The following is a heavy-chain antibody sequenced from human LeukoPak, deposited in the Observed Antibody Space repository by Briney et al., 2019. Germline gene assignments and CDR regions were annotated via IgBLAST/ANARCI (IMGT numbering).Heavy chain of an antibody. CDR3: ARDNNWGFDY. Sequence: PGGSLRLSCAASGFIFSDYSMNWVRQAPGKGLEWISNIRGSRSGLGSGMYYADSVRGRFTISSDDAKNSLYLQMSSLRAEDTAFYYCARDNNWGFDYWGQGALVTVSS. CDR2: IRGSRSGLGSGM. D-gene: IGHD7-27*01. V-gene: IGHV3-48*04. CDR1: GFIFSDYS. J-gene: IGHJ4*02.